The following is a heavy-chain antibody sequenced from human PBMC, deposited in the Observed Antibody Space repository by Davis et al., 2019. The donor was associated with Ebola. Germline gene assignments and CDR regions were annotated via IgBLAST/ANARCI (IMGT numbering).Heavy chain of an antibody. J-gene: IGHJ4*02. Sequence: GESLKISCAASGFTLSNAWMSWVRQAPGKGLEWVGRIKSKTEGGTIDYAAPVKGRFTISRDDSKNTLYLQMNSLKTDDTAVFYCTTLAGSAWTTQRGDYWGQGTLVTVSS. V-gene: IGHV3-15*01. CDR1: GFTLSNAW. CDR2: IKSKTEGGTI. CDR3: TTLAGSAWTTQRGDY. D-gene: IGHD6-19*01.